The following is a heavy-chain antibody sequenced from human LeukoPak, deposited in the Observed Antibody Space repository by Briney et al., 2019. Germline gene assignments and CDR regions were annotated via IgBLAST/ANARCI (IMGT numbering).Heavy chain of an antibody. J-gene: IGHJ4*02. D-gene: IGHD3-22*01. CDR1: GYTFTSYG. CDR3: ARVNSGYFGSDY. V-gene: IGHV1-18*01. CDR2: ISVYNGNT. Sequence: EASVKVSCKASGYTFTSYGISWVRQAPGQGLEWMGWISVYNGNTTYAQKLQGRVTMTTDTSTSTAYMELRSLRSDDTAVYYCARVNSGYFGSDYWGQGTLVTVSS.